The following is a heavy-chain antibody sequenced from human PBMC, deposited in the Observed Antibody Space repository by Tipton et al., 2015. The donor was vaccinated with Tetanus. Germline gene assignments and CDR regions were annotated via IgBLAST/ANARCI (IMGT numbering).Heavy chain of an antibody. Sequence: QLVQSGAEVKKPGSSVKASCKASGGTFSSYAISWVRQAPGQGLEWMGGIIPIFGTANYAQKFQGRVTITADKSTSTAYMELSSLRSEDTAVYYCAVLSPVDTAMKLDYWGQGTLVTVSS. D-gene: IGHD5-18*01. CDR2: IIPIFGTA. CDR3: AVLSPVDTAMKLDY. CDR1: GGTFSSYA. J-gene: IGHJ4*02. V-gene: IGHV1-69*06.